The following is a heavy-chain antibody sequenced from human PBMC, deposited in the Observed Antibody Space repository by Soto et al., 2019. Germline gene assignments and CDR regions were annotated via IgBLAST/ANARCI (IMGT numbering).Heavy chain of an antibody. V-gene: IGHV1-3*01. CDR2: INAGNGNT. Sequence: ASVKVSCKASGYTFTSYAMHWVRQAPGQRLEWMGWINAGNGNTKYSQKFQGRVTITRDTSASTAYMELSSLRSEDTAVYYCVSDFGYCSSTSCYLGYFQHWGQGTLVTVSS. CDR1: GYTFTSYA. CDR3: VSDFGYCSSTSCYLGYFQH. D-gene: IGHD2-2*03. J-gene: IGHJ1*01.